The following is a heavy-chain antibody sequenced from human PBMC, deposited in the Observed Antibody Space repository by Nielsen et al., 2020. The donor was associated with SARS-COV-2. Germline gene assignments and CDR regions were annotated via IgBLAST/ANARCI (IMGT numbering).Heavy chain of an antibody. J-gene: IGHJ6*02. CDR3: ARDGRSKWNYGMDV. V-gene: IGHV3-21*01. Sequence: GGSLRLSCAASGFTFSSYSMNWVRQAPGKGLEWVSSISSSSSYIYYADSVKGRFTISRDNAKNSLYLQMNSLRAEDTAVYYCARDGRSKWNYGMDVWGQGTTVTVSS. CDR1: GFTFSSYS. D-gene: IGHD1-26*01. CDR2: ISSSSSYI.